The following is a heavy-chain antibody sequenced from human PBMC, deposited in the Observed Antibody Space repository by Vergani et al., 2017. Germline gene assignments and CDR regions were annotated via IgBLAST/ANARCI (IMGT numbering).Heavy chain of an antibody. Sequence: QVLVVQSGSEFKKPGASVKVSCKTSGYTFNTYAICWVRQAPGQGLEWMGWINNNNGDPTYDQDFTGRFIFSLDTSASTAYLEINNLKPEDTAFNYCAREGGPHSIWGQGTLVTVSS. V-gene: IGHV7-4-1*02. J-gene: IGHJ4*03. D-gene: IGHD2-21*01. CDR2: INNNNGDP. CDR1: GYTFNTYA. CDR3: AREGGPHSI.